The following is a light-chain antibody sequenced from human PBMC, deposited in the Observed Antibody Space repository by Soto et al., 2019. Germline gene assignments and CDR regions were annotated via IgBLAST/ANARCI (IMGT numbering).Light chain of an antibody. CDR3: SSYTGSSTPYVV. J-gene: IGLJ2*01. Sequence: QSVLTQPASVSGSPGQSITISCTGTRSDVGGYNYVSWYQQHPGKAPKFMIYDVRNRPSGVSNRFSGSKSGNTASLTISGLQAEDEADYYCSSYTGSSTPYVVFGGGTKLTVL. CDR1: RSDVGGYNY. V-gene: IGLV2-14*01. CDR2: DVR.